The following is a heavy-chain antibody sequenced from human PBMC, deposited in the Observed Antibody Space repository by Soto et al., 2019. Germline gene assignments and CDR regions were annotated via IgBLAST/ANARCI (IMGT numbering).Heavy chain of an antibody. V-gene: IGHV3-23*01. CDR2: ISGSGGST. D-gene: IGHD1-26*01. Sequence: VGSLRLSCAASGFTFSSYAMSWVRQAPGKGLEWVSAISGSGGSTYYADPVKGRFTISRDNSKNTLYLQMNSLRAEDTAVYYCAKDREWELEPIDYWGQGTLVTVSS. CDR3: AKDREWELEPIDY. CDR1: GFTFSSYA. J-gene: IGHJ4*02.